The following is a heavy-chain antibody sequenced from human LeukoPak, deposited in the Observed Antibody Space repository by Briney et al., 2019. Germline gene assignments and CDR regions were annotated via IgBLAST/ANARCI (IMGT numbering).Heavy chain of an antibody. J-gene: IGHJ4*02. CDR1: GGTFSSYA. CDR3: AGGAPEMATTH. Sequence: GASVKVSCKASGGTFSSYAISWVRQAPGQGLEWMGGIIPIFGTANYAQKFQGRVTITADESTSTAYMELSSLRSEDTAVYYCAGGAPEMATTHWGQGTLVTVSS. D-gene: IGHD5-24*01. V-gene: IGHV1-69*01. CDR2: IIPIFGTA.